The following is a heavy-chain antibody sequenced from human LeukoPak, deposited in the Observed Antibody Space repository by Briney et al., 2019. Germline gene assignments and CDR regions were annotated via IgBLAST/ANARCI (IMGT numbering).Heavy chain of an antibody. CDR1: GFNFGGYS. Sequence: PGGSLRLSCATSGFNFGGYSMNWVRQAPGKGLEWVSYISSTASSIYYADSVKGRFTISRDYAKNSLYLQMNSLRAEDTAVYYCTTDFWGVAARPLDSGSPWGQGTLVTVSS. V-gene: IGHV3-48*04. D-gene: IGHD6-6*01. CDR3: TTDFWGVAARPLDSGSP. J-gene: IGHJ5*02. CDR2: ISSTASSI.